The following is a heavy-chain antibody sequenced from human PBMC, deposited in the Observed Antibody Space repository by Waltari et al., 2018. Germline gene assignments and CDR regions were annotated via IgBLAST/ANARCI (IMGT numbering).Heavy chain of an antibody. Sequence: EVHLVESGGGLVHPGDSVRLSCAASGVIVSNNYMSWVRQPPGKGLGWGSGIYRGGETYYADSGKGRFTISRDNSKNTLDLQMNNVRAEDTAVYYCTSDHGLSWPLDWGQGTMVTVSS. J-gene: IGHJ4*02. D-gene: IGHD6-13*01. CDR1: GVIVSNNY. CDR2: IYRGGET. CDR3: TSDHGLSWPLD. V-gene: IGHV3-53*01.